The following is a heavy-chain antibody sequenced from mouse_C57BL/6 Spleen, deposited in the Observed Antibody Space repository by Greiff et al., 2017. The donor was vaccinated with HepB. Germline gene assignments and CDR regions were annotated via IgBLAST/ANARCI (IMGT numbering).Heavy chain of an antibody. Sequence: LVESGGGLVKPGGSLKLSCAASGFTFSSYAMSWVRQTPEKRLEWVATISDGGSYTYYPDNVKGRFTISRDNAKNNLYLQMSHLKSEDTAMYYWARGGYGNWYLDVWGTGTTVTVSS. V-gene: IGHV5-4*01. D-gene: IGHD2-10*02. CDR1: GFTFSSYA. CDR2: ISDGGSYT. CDR3: ARGGYGNWYLDV. J-gene: IGHJ1*03.